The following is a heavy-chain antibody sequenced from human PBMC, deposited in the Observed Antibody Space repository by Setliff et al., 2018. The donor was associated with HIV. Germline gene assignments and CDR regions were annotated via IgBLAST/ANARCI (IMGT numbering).Heavy chain of an antibody. J-gene: IGHJ4*02. CDR2: ISYVGSNR. CDR1: GITFSSHG. Sequence: GGSLRLSCAASGITFSSHGMHWVRQAPGKGLEWVAVISYVGSNRYYADSVKGRFTISRDDSINTLYLQMNSLKTEDTAVYYCTTYPNANIRYWGRGTLVTVSS. CDR3: TTYPNANIRY. V-gene: IGHV3-30*07. D-gene: IGHD4-4*01.